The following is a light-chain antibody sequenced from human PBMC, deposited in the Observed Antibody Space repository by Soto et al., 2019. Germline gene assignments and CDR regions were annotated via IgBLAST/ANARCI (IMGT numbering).Light chain of an antibody. CDR3: QQYYNTPGT. CDR1: QGILYSSDNKNY. Sequence: DIVMTQSPDSLAVSLGERATINCKSSQGILYSSDNKNYLAWYQQKPGQPPRLLIYWASTRDSGVPDRFSGSGSVTDFTLTISSLQAEDVAVYYCQQYYNTPGTFGQGTKVEIK. CDR2: WAS. J-gene: IGKJ1*01. V-gene: IGKV4-1*01.